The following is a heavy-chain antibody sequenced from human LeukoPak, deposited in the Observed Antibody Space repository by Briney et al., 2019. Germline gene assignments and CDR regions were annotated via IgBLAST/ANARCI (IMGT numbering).Heavy chain of an antibody. J-gene: IGHJ4*02. V-gene: IGHV3-21*01. CDR3: AKEGGYCSSTSCSPVNEFDH. CDR2: ISSTGSYI. D-gene: IGHD2-2*01. Sequence: PGGSLRLSCAASGFNLASYMLNWVRQAPGKGLEWVSSISSTGSYIYYADSVKGRFTISRDNSKNTLYLQMNSLRAEDTAVYYCAKEGGYCSSTSCSPVNEFDHWGQGTLVTVSS. CDR1: GFNLASYM.